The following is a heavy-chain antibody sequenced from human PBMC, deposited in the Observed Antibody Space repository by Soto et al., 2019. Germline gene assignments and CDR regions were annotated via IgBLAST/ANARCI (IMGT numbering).Heavy chain of an antibody. CDR3: ARDGWQQLVRADYWFDP. V-gene: IGHV1-69*01. Sequence: QVQLVQSGAEVKKPGSSVKVSCKASGGTFSSYAISWVRQAPGQGLEWMGGIIPIFGTAYYAQKFQGRGTITADESTSTAYMELSSLRSEDTAVYDCARDGWQQLVRADYWFDPWGQGTLVTVSS. D-gene: IGHD6-13*01. CDR2: IIPIFGTA. CDR1: GGTFSSYA. J-gene: IGHJ5*02.